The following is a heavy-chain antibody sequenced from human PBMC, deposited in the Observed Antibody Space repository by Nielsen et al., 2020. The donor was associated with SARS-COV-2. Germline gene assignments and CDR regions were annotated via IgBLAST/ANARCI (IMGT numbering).Heavy chain of an antibody. V-gene: IGHV1-46*01. D-gene: IGHD2-2*01. J-gene: IGHJ4*02. Sequence: GESLKISCAASGFTFTSYYMHWVRQAPGQGLEWMGIINPSGGSTSYAQKFQGRVTMTRDTSTSTVYMELSSLRSEDTAVYYCARGGDIVVVPAAIIDYWGQGTLVTVSS. CDR1: GFTFTSYY. CDR3: ARGGDIVVVPAAIIDY. CDR2: INPSGGST.